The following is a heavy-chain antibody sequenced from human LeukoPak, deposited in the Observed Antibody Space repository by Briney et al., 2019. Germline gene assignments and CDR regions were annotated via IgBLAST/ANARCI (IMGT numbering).Heavy chain of an antibody. Sequence: PGGSLRLSCAASGFTFSSYAMSWVRQAPGKGLEWVSGISGYGGTTYHADSVEGRFTISRDNSKNTLYLQMNSLRAEDTAVYYCAKTIAVAVYYFDYWGQGTLVTVSS. D-gene: IGHD6-19*01. CDR2: ISGYGGTT. J-gene: IGHJ4*02. V-gene: IGHV3-23*01. CDR1: GFTFSSYA. CDR3: AKTIAVAVYYFDY.